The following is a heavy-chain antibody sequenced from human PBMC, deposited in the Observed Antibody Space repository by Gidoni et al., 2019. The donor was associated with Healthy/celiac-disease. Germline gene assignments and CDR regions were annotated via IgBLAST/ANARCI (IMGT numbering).Heavy chain of an antibody. CDR3: ARGKYYYDSSGDDAFDI. CDR2: IYHSGST. Sequence: QVQLQESGPGLVKPSETLSLTCPVSGYSISSVYYWGWIRQPPGKGLEWIGSIYHSGSTYYNPSLKSRVTISVDTSKNQFSLKLSSVTAADTAVYYCARGKYYYDSSGDDAFDIWGQGTMVTVSS. D-gene: IGHD3-22*01. CDR1: GYSISSVYY. V-gene: IGHV4-38-2*02. J-gene: IGHJ3*02.